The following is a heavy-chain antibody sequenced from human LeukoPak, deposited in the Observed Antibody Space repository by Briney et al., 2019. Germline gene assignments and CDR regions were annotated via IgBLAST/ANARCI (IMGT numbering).Heavy chain of an antibody. J-gene: IGHJ4*02. CDR2: IYFSGSV. CDR1: GGSISSSSYY. CDR3: ARHLTIAAADDY. Sequence: SETLSLTCTVSGGSISSSSYYWGWIRQPPGKGLEWIGTIYFSGSVYYNPSLKSRVTISIDTSKNQFSLKLSSVTAADTAVYYCARHLTIAAADDYWGQGTLVTVSS. D-gene: IGHD6-13*01. V-gene: IGHV4-39*01.